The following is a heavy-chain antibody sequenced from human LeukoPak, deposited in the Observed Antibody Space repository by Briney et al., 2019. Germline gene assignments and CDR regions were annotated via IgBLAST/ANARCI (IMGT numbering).Heavy chain of an antibody. V-gene: IGHV1-69*13. CDR2: IIPIFGTA. D-gene: IGHD5-18*01. Sequence: SVKVSCKTSGGTFSSYAISWVRQAPGQGLEWMGGIIPIFGTANYAQKFQGRVTITADESTSTAYMELSSLRSEDTAVYYCARGTTLVTNYFDYWGQGTLVTVSS. CDR3: ARGTTLVTNYFDY. CDR1: GGTFSSYA. J-gene: IGHJ4*02.